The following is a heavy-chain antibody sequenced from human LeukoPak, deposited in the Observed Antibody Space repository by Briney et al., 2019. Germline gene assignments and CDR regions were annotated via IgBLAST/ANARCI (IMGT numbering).Heavy chain of an antibody. CDR1: GFTFSSYA. D-gene: IGHD6-19*01. Sequence: GGSLRLSCAACGFTFSSYAMSWVRQAPGKGLEWVSAISGSGGSTYYADSVKGRFTISRDNSKNTLYLQMNSLRAEDTAVYYCAKEALFIAVAPNDAFDIWGQGTMVTVSS. J-gene: IGHJ3*02. CDR3: AKEALFIAVAPNDAFDI. CDR2: ISGSGGST. V-gene: IGHV3-23*01.